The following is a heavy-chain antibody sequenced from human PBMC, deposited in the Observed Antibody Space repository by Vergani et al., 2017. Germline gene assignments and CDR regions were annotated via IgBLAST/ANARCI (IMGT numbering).Heavy chain of an antibody. D-gene: IGHD3-22*01. CDR3: TREGYDSTDY. J-gene: IGHJ4*02. CDR2: IRSKAYGGTT. CDR1: GFTFGDYA. Sequence: EVQLVESGGGLVQPGRSLRLSCTASGFTFGDYAMSWVRQAPGKGLEWVGFIRSKAYGGTTEYAASVKGRFTISRDDSKSIAYLQMNSLKTEDTAVYYFTREGYDSTDYWGQGTLVTVSS. V-gene: IGHV3-49*04.